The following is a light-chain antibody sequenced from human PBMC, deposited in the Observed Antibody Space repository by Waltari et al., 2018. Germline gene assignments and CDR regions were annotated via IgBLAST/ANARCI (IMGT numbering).Light chain of an antibody. CDR3: CSYAGSGTDV. J-gene: IGLJ1*01. V-gene: IGLV2-23*02. Sequence: QSALTQPASGSGTPGQSITISCTGTNSDVGQYNLVSWYQHHPGEDPTLMICEVIKRPSGVSNRFSCSKSGNTASLTISGLQAEDEADYYCCSYAGSGTDVFGTGTKVTVL. CDR2: EVI. CDR1: NSDVGQYNL.